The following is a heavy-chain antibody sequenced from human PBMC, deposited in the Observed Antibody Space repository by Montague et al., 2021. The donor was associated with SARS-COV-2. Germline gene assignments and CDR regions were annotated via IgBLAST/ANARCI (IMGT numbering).Heavy chain of an antibody. CDR3: ARGGSWLYYFDY. Sequence: CAISGDSVSSNSAAWNWIRQSPSRGLEWLGRTYYRSKWYNDYAVSVKSRITINQDTSKNQLSLQLNSVTPEDTAVYYCARGGSWLYYFDYWGQGTMVTVSS. D-gene: IGHD6-13*01. V-gene: IGHV6-1*01. CDR2: TYYRSKWYN. CDR1: GDSVSSNSAA. J-gene: IGHJ4*02.